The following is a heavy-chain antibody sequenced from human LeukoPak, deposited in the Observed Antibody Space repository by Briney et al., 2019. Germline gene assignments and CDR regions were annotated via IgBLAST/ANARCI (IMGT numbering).Heavy chain of an antibody. D-gene: IGHD6-19*01. V-gene: IGHV3-53*04. J-gene: IGHJ4*02. Sequence: GSLRLSCAASGFTVSSNYMSWVRQAPGKGLEWASVIYSDGSTYYADSAKGRFTIYRHNSKNTLYLLMNSLRAEDTAVYFCAKVCGYSSGWFDYWGQGTLVTVSS. CDR1: GFTVSSNY. CDR2: IYSDGST. CDR3: AKVCGYSSGWFDY.